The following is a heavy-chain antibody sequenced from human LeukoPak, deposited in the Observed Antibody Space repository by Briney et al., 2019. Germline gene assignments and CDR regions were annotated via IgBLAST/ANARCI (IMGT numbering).Heavy chain of an antibody. CDR3: ARDCGDYGVDY. CDR2: IYYSGGT. D-gene: IGHD4-17*01. J-gene: IGHJ4*02. CDR1: GDSISSYY. Sequence: PSETLSLTCTVSGDSISSYYCSWIRQPPGKGLEWIGSIYYSGGTYYNPSLKSRVTISIDTSKNQFSLKLRSVTAADTAVYYCARDCGDYGVDYWGQGTLVTVSS. V-gene: IGHV4-59*12.